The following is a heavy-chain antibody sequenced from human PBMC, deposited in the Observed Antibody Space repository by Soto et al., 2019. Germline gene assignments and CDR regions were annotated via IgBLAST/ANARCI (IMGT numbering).Heavy chain of an antibody. D-gene: IGHD4-4*01. Sequence: QVQLQESGPGLVKPSETLSLTCTVSGGSISSYYWSWIRQPPGKGLEWIGYIYYSGSNNYNPSLKSRVTISVDTSKNQFSLKLSSVTAADTAVYYCARNTDYSNYAPFDYWGQGTLVTVSS. V-gene: IGHV4-59*01. CDR3: ARNTDYSNYAPFDY. J-gene: IGHJ4*02. CDR2: IYYSGSN. CDR1: GGSISSYY.